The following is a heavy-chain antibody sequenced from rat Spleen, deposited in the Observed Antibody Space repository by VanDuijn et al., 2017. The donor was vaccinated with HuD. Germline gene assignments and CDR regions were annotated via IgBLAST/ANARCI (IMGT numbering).Heavy chain of an antibody. V-gene: IGHV5S10*01. CDR2: IIYDGSRT. CDR3: SRHGIYNNYGWFAY. Sequence: EVQLVESGGGLIQPGRSLKLSCAASGFTFSHYNMAWVRQAPKKGLEWVATIIYDGSRTYYRDSVKGRFTISRDNSKSTLYLQMDSLRSEDTASYYCSRHGIYNNYGWFAYWGQGVMVTVSS. J-gene: IGHJ2*01. D-gene: IGHD1-10*01. CDR1: GFTFSHYN.